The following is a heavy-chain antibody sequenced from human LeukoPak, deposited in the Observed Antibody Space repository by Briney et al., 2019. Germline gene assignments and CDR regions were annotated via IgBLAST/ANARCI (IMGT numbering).Heavy chain of an antibody. Sequence: LRLSCAASGFTFSDYYMSWIRQPPGKGLEWIGEINHSGSTNYNPSLKSRVTISVDTSKNQFSLKLSSVTAADTAVYYCAREAAAGLYPRFDSWGQGTLVTVSS. J-gene: IGHJ5*01. CDR2: INHSGST. V-gene: IGHV4-34*01. CDR1: GFTFSDYY. CDR3: AREAAAGLYPRFDS. D-gene: IGHD6-13*01.